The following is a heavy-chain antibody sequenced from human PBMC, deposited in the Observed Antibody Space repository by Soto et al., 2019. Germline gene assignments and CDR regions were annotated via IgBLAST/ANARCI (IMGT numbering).Heavy chain of an antibody. CDR2: MWYDGSNK. D-gene: IGHD3-10*01. Sequence: QVQLVESGGGVVQPGRSLRHSCAASGFNFSTYVMHWVRQAPGKGLEWVALMWYDGSNKYYADSVKGRFTISRDNSNNTLNLQMNSLRVEDTAVYYCASGNYGSGSYILPNDYWGQGTLVSVSS. V-gene: IGHV3-33*01. CDR1: GFNFSTYV. CDR3: ASGNYGSGSYILPNDY. J-gene: IGHJ4*02.